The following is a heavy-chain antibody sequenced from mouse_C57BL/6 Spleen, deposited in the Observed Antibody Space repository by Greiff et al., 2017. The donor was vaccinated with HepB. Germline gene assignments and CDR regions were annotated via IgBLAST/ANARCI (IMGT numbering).Heavy chain of an antibody. Sequence: SFHLSFNSSVYTFTSYWMHWVKQRPLQGLEWIGDIDPSDSYTNYNQKFKGKSTLTVDKSSSTAYMQLSSLTSEDSAVYYCARTTYYYGSSYWYFDVWGTGTTVTVSS. CDR3: ARTTYYYGSSYWYFDV. D-gene: IGHD1-1*01. CDR1: VYTFTSYW. V-gene: IGHV1-69*01. CDR2: IDPSDSYT. J-gene: IGHJ1*03.